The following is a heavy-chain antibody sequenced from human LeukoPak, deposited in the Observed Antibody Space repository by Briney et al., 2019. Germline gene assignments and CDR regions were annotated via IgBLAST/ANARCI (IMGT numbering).Heavy chain of an antibody. CDR3: ARTGSSRWHGDHYYFDY. CDR2: INGDNGNT. CDR1: GYTITSYA. D-gene: IGHD6-13*01. V-gene: IGHV1-3*01. J-gene: IGHJ4*02. Sequence: ASVKVSCKASGYTITSYAIHWVRQAPGQRLEWMGWINGDNGNTKYSQKFQGRVTITGDASASTAYTELSSLRSEDTAVFYCARTGSSRWHGDHYYFDYWGQGTLVTVSS.